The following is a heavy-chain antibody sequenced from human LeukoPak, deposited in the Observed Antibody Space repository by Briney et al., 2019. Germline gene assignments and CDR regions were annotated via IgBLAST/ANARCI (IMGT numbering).Heavy chain of an antibody. J-gene: IGHJ4*02. D-gene: IGHD6-13*01. Sequence: PSETLSLTCTVSGGSICSYYWSWIRQPPGQGLEWIGYIYYSGSTNYNPSLKSRVTISVDASKNQFSLRLSSVTAADTAVYYCARVTGYMTEDYFDYWGQGTLITVSS. CDR3: ARVTGYMTEDYFDY. CDR1: GGSICSYY. V-gene: IGHV4-59*01. CDR2: IYYSGST.